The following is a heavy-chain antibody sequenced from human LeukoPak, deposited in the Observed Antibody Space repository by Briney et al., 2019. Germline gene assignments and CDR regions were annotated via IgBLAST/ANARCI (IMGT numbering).Heavy chain of an antibody. J-gene: IGHJ4*02. CDR2: ISSSSSYI. D-gene: IGHD3-16*02. Sequence: GGSLRLSCAASGFTFSSYSMNWVRQAPGKGLEWASSISSSSSYIYYADSVKGRFTISRDNAKNSLYLQMNSLRAEDTAVYYCARAPAASRYYDYIWGSYPYYFDYWGQGTLVTVSS. V-gene: IGHV3-21*01. CDR3: ARAPAASRYYDYIWGSYPYYFDY. CDR1: GFTFSSYS.